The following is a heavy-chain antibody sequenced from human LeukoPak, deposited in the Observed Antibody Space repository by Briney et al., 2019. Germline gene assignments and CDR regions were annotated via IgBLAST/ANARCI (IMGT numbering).Heavy chain of an antibody. D-gene: IGHD6-13*01. CDR2: IYYTGST. CDR1: GGSISSYY. V-gene: IGHV4-59*08. J-gene: IGHJ4*02. Sequence: SETLSLTCTVSGGSISSYYWSWIRQPPGKGLEWIGYIYYTGSTNYNPSLKSPVTISVDTSKHQSSLKLSSVTAADTAVYYCARLRGTIAAAADYWGQGTLVTVSS. CDR3: ARLRGTIAAAADY.